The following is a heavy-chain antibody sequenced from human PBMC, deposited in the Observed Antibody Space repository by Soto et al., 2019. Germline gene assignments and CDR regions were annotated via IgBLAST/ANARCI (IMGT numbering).Heavy chain of an antibody. D-gene: IGHD2-21*02. J-gene: IGHJ5*02. CDR3: AREQGVVTEMRYPLDP. CDR1: GFTFSSYS. V-gene: IGHV3-21*01. Sequence: GGSLRLSCAASGFTFSSYSMNWVRQAPGKGLEWVSSISSSSSYIYYADSVKGRFTISRDNAKNSLYLQMNSLRAEDTAVYYCAREQGVVTEMRYPLDPWGQGTLVTVAS. CDR2: ISSSSSYI.